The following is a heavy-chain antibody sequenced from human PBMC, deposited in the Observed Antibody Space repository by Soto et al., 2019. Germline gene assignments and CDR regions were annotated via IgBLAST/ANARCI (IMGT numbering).Heavy chain of an antibody. Sequence: EVQLLESGGGLVQPGGSLRLSCAASGFTFSSYAMSWVRQAPGKGLEWVSAISGSGGSTYYADSVKGRFTTSRDNSKNTLYLQMTSLRAEDTAVYYCAGTYYDFWSGYYYYYYMDVWGKGTTVTVSS. CDR1: GFTFSSYA. V-gene: IGHV3-23*01. CDR2: ISGSGGST. CDR3: AGTYYDFWSGYYYYYYMDV. J-gene: IGHJ6*03. D-gene: IGHD3-3*01.